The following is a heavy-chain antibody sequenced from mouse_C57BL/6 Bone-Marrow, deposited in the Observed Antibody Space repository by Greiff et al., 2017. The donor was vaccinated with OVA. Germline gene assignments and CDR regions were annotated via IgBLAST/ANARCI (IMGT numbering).Heavy chain of an antibody. CDR3: ARDDYVDYAMDY. J-gene: IGHJ4*01. V-gene: IGHV1-50*01. CDR2: IDPSDSYT. Sequence: VQLQQPGAELVKPGASVKLSCKASGYTFTSYWMQWVKQRPGQGLEWIGEIDPSDSYTNYNQKFKGKATLTVDTSSSTAYMQLSSLTSEDSAVYYWARDDYVDYAMDYWGRGTSVTVSS. D-gene: IGHD2-4*01. CDR1: GYTFTSYW.